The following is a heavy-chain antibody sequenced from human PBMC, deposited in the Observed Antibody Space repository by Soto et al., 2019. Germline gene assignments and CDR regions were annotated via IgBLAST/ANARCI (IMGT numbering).Heavy chain of an antibody. J-gene: IGHJ3*02. D-gene: IGHD4-17*01. CDR1: GGSISSGGYY. CDR2: IYYSWST. CDR3: ARDVIPFPGSADYGDYPNDAFYI. Sequence: QVQLQESGPGLVKPSQTLSLTCTVSGGSISSGGYYWSWIRQHPGEGLEWIGYIYYSWSTYYNPSIQGRVTISVDTSRNQFSLQLRSVTAADTAVYYCARDVIPFPGSADYGDYPNDAFYIWGQGTMVTVSS. V-gene: IGHV4-31*03.